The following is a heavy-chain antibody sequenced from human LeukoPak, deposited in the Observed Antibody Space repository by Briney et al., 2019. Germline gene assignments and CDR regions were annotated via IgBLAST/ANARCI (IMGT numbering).Heavy chain of an antibody. D-gene: IGHD2-2*01. CDR2: IYTSGST. CDR3: AGLVPAAGWFDP. CDR1: GGSISSYY. V-gene: IGHV4-4*07. J-gene: IGHJ5*02. Sequence: SETPSLTCTVSGGSISSYYWSWIRQPAGKGLEWIGRIYTSGSTNYNPSLKSRVTMSVDTSKNQFSLKLSSVTAADTAVYYCAGLVPAAGWFDPWGQGTLVTVSS.